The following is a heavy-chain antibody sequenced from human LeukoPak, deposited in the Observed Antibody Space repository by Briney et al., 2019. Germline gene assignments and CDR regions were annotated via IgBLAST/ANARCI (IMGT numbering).Heavy chain of an antibody. CDR1: GFTFSSYA. CDR2: ISGSGGST. J-gene: IGHJ4*02. CDR3: AKDWGDSSGYYYLKLDYFDY. Sequence: PGASLRLSCAASGFTFSSYAMSWVRQAPGKGLEWVSAISGSGGSTYYADSAKGRFTISRDNSKNTLYLQMNSLRAEDTAVYYCAKDWGDSSGYYYLKLDYFDYWGQGTLVTASS. D-gene: IGHD3-22*01. V-gene: IGHV3-23*01.